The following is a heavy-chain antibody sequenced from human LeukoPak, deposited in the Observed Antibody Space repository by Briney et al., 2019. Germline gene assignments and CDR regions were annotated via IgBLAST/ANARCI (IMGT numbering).Heavy chain of an antibody. CDR1: GGSTSSYY. CDR3: ARGILGYSGYDLVRRHREYYYYGMDV. D-gene: IGHD5-12*01. V-gene: IGHV4-4*07. Sequence: SETLSLTCTVSGGSTSSYYWSWIRQPAGKGLEWIGRIYTSGSTNYNPSLKSRVTMSVDTSKNQFSLKLSSVTAADTAVYYCARGILGYSGYDLVRRHREYYYYGMDVWGQGTTVTVSS. J-gene: IGHJ6*02. CDR2: IYTSGST.